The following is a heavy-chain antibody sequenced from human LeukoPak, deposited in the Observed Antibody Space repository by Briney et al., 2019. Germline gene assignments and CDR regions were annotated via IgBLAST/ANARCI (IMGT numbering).Heavy chain of an antibody. V-gene: IGHV3-23*01. Sequence: GRSLRLSCVASGFTFSGYGMHWVRQAPGKGLEWVSGISGSGFRAYYADSAKGRFTISRDNSKNTIYVQMNSLTAEDTAVYYCAKEDFHECRSAFDVWGQGTMVTVSS. CDR2: ISGSGFRA. CDR1: GFTFSGYG. CDR3: AKEDFHECRSAFDV. D-gene: IGHD2-15*01. J-gene: IGHJ3*01.